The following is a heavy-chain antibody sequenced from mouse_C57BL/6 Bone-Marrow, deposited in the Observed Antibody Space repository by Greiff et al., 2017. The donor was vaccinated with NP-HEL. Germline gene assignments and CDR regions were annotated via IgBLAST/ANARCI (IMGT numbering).Heavy chain of an antibody. CDR1: GYTFTSYT. CDR2: INPSSGYN. J-gene: IGHJ4*01. D-gene: IGHD2-2*01. V-gene: IGHV1-4*01. Sequence: QVQLQQSGAELARPGASVKMSCKASGYTFTSYTMHWVKQRPGQGLEWIGYINPSSGYNKYNQKFKDKATLTADKSSSTAYMQLSSLTSEDSAVYYCARSNGYDLYYAMDYWGQGTSVTVSS. CDR3: ARSNGYDLYYAMDY.